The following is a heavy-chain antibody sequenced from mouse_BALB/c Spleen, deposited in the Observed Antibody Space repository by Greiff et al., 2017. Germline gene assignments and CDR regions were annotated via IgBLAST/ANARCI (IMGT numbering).Heavy chain of an antibody. V-gene: IGHV1-15*01. J-gene: IGHJ2*01. CDR1: GYTFTDYE. Sequence: VKLQESGAELVRPGASVTLSCKASGYTFTDYEMHWVKQTPVHGLEWIGAIDPETGGTAYNQKFKGKATLTADKSSSTAYMELRSLTSEDSAVYYCTHRYDGNYWGQGTTLTVSS. CDR2: IDPETGGT. D-gene: IGHD2-14*01. CDR3: THRYDGNY.